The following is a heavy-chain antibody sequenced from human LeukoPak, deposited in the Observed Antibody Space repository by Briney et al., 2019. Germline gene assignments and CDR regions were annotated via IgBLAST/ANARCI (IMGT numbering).Heavy chain of an antibody. D-gene: IGHD6-19*01. Sequence: GGSLRLSCAASGFTFSSYSMNWVRQAPGKGLEWVSSISSSSSSYIHYADSVKGRFTIPRDNAKNSLYLQMNSLRAEDTAVYYCARIAVAGTSDYWGQGTLVTVSS. V-gene: IGHV3-21*01. CDR1: GFTFSSYS. CDR3: ARIAVAGTSDY. CDR2: ISSSSSSYI. J-gene: IGHJ4*02.